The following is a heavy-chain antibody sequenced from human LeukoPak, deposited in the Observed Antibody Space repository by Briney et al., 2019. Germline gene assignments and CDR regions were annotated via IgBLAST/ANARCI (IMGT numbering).Heavy chain of an antibody. CDR1: GFTFSSFA. D-gene: IGHD5-24*01. CDR3: TRVGYIDEGIDY. Sequence: GGSLRLSCAASGFTFSSFAINWVRQAPGKGLEWVSVITGSGSGADYADSVKGRLTISRDNAKNSLYLQMNSLRAEDTAIYYCTRVGYIDEGIDYWGQGTLVTVSS. J-gene: IGHJ4*02. CDR2: ITGSGSGA. V-gene: IGHV3-23*01.